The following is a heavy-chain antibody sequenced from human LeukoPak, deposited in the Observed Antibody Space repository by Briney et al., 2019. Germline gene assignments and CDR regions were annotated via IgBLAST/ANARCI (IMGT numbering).Heavy chain of an antibody. V-gene: IGHV3-74*01. D-gene: IGHD3-3*01. CDR2: ISSDGSSR. J-gene: IGHJ3*02. CDR3: AKDTGRPTDAITMEDNAFDI. Sequence: GGSLRLSCAASGFTFSRYWMHWVRQAPGKGLVWVSRISSDGSSRSYADSVKGRFTISRDNAKNTLDLQMDSLRAEDTALYYCAKDTGRPTDAITMEDNAFDIWGQGTMVTVSS. CDR1: GFTFSRYW.